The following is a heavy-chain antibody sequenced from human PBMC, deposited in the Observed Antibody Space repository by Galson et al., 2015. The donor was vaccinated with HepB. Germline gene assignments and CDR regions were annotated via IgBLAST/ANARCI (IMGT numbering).Heavy chain of an antibody. J-gene: IGHJ6*02. Sequence: TLSLTCSVSGGSITSGNYYWSWIRQHPGKGLEWIGYIYYNGKTYYNPSLQSRLTISVDTSKTQFSLRVSSVTAADTAIYYCARGGVARSYSYYGMDVWGQGTTVTVSS. V-gene: IGHV4-31*03. CDR1: GGSITSGNYY. CDR3: ARGGVARSYSYYGMDV. CDR2: IYYNGKT. D-gene: IGHD2-21*01.